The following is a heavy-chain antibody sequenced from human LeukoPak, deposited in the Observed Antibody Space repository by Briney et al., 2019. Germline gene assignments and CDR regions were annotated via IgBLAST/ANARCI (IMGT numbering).Heavy chain of an antibody. CDR2: INHSGST. CDR1: GGSFSGYY. Sequence: SETLSLTCAVYGGSFSGYYWSWIRQPPGKGLEWIGEINHSGSTNYNPSLTSRVTISIDTSKNQFSLKLSSLTAADTAVYYCARFPPYYDILTGLGYVYGMDVWGQGTTVTVSS. J-gene: IGHJ6*02. V-gene: IGHV4-34*01. CDR3: ARFPPYYDILTGLGYVYGMDV. D-gene: IGHD3-9*01.